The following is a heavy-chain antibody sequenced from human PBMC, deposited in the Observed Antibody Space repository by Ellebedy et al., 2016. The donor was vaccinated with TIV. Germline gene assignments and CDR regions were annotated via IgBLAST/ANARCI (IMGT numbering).Heavy chain of an antibody. D-gene: IGHD4-23*01. J-gene: IGHJ5*02. V-gene: IGHV1-3*01. CDR1: GYTFTSYA. CDR2: FNAANGNT. Sequence: AASVKVSCKASGYTFTSYAMHWVHQAPGQRLEWMGRFNAANGNTKYSQKFQGRVTITRDTSASTAYMDLSSLRSEDTAVYYCARGPTVGWFDPWGQGTLVTVSS. CDR3: ARGPTVGWFDP.